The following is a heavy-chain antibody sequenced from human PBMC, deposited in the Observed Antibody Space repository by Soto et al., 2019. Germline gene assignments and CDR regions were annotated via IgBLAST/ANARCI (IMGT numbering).Heavy chain of an antibody. D-gene: IGHD2-21*01. CDR2: ISSDGKNT. J-gene: IGHJ6*02. Sequence: QVQLVESGGGVVQPGRSLRLSCAASGFTFSDYAMHWVRQPPGKGLEWVAIISSDGKNTYYGDSVKGRFTISRDDSTSTQSLQMNGMRPEDTAVYFCARVHCTTELCSGLYFYYALDVWGQGTTVTVSS. CDR3: ARVHCTTELCSGLYFYYALDV. CDR1: GFTFSDYA. V-gene: IGHV3-30*01.